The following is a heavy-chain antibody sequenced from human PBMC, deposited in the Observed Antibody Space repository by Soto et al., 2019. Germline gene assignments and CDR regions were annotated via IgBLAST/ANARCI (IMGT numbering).Heavy chain of an antibody. CDR1: GFTFSSYA. CDR3: AKRATSWTDRTNYFDY. V-gene: IGHV3-23*01. D-gene: IGHD2-2*01. CDR2: ITGSAAST. Sequence: PGRSLRLSCVASGFTFSSYAMAWVRQAPGKGLEWVSSITGSAASTYYADSVKGRFTISRDNSKNTLYLQMSSLRTEDTAVYSWAKRATSWTDRTNYFDYWGQGTQVTVSS. J-gene: IGHJ4*02.